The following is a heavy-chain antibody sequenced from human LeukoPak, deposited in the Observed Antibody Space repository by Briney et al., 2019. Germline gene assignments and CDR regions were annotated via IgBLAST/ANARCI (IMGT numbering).Heavy chain of an antibody. CDR1: GGSISSSSYF. CDR2: IYYTGST. J-gene: IGHJ4*02. CDR3: AREGTSGSRGGLDY. V-gene: IGHV4-39*01. D-gene: IGHD3-10*01. Sequence: SETLSLTCTVSGGSISSSSYFWDWIRQPPGKGLEWIGSIYYTGSTYYNPSLKGRVTISVDTSKNQFSLELNSVTAADTAVYYCAREGTSGSRGGLDYWGQGTLVTVSS.